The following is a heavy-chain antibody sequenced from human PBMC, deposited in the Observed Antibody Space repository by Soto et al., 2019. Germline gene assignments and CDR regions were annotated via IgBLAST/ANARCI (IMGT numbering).Heavy chain of an antibody. D-gene: IGHD2-21*01. J-gene: IGHJ5*02. CDR2: IYYVGSA. CDR1: GGSINPGDYY. CDR3: ARRMRDYGDHYSNWCDP. Sequence: QVQLQESGPGLVKPSQTLSLTCTVSGGSINPGDYYWSWIRQPPGKSLEWILNIYYVGSAFPNPSLMSRFSASVDTSKNLFSLNLFSVTAADTAVYYCARRMRDYGDHYSNWCDPWGPGALVTVAS. V-gene: IGHV4-30-4*01.